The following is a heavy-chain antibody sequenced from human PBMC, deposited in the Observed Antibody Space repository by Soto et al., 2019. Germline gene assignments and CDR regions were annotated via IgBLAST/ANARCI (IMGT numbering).Heavy chain of an antibody. Sequence: GGSLRLSCVASGFTFRAYSMSWVRQAPGQGLEWVSSITSSSTYIYYTRSVEGRFTISRDDAKNSLHLQMNSLRAEDTAVYYCARDLLEGYGHARQPDYWGQG. CDR3: ARDLLEGYGHARQPDY. J-gene: IGHJ4*02. V-gene: IGHV3-21*06. D-gene: IGHD5-18*01. CDR2: ITSSSTYI. CDR1: GFTFRAYS.